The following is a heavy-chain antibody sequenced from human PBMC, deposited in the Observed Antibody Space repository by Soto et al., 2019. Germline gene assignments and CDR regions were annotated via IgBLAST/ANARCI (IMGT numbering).Heavy chain of an antibody. V-gene: IGHV3-72*01. Sequence: EVQLVESGGGLVQPGGTLRLSCAASGFTFSAHYMDWVRQAPGKGLEWVGRIKNKANSYTTEYAASVEGRFTISREDSQNSLYLQRNSRKTEDTAVYYCARVSLVGPSGGRYFDYWGQGSQVAVSS. D-gene: IGHD1-26*01. CDR3: ARVSLVGPSGGRYFDY. CDR2: IKNKANSYTT. J-gene: IGHJ4*02. CDR1: GFTFSAHY.